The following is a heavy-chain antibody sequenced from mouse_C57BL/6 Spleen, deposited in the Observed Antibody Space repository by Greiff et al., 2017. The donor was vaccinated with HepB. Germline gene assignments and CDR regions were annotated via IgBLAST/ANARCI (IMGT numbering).Heavy chain of an antibody. CDR1: GFNITDYY. CDR3: TTFSGSSSHWYFDV. Sequence: VQLQQSGAELVRPGASVKLSCTASGFNITDYYMHWVKQRPEQGLEWIGRIDPEDGDTEYAPKFQGKATMTADTSSNTAYLQLSSLTSEDTAVYYGTTFSGSSSHWYFDVWGTGTTVTVSS. V-gene: IGHV14-1*01. J-gene: IGHJ1*03. CDR2: IDPEDGDT. D-gene: IGHD1-1*01.